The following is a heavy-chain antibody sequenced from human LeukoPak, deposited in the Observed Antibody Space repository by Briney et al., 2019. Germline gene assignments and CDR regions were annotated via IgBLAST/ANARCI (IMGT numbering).Heavy chain of an antibody. J-gene: IGHJ4*02. CDR3: ARQGRRMGYDFWSGYRHFDY. CDR2: IYYSGST. D-gene: IGHD3-3*01. Sequence: LETLSLTCTVSGGSISSSSYYWGWIRQPPGKGLEWIGSIYYSGSTYHKSSLKSRVTISVDTSKNQFSLKLSSVTAADTAVYYCARQGRRMGYDFWSGYRHFDYWGQGTLVTVSS. CDR1: GGSISSSSYY. V-gene: IGHV4-39*01.